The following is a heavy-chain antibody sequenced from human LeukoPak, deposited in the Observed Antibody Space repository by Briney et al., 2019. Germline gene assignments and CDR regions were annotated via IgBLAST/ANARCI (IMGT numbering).Heavy chain of an antibody. CDR1: GYSFTNYW. Sequence: GESLKISCKGSGYSFTNYWIGWVRQMPGKGLEWMGIIYPDDFDTRYSPSFQGQVTISADKSISAAYLQWSSLKASDTAMYYCGRSLGHCSNGVCSVFDYSGQGTLVTVSS. CDR3: GRSLGHCSNGVCSVFDY. D-gene: IGHD2-8*01. J-gene: IGHJ4*02. CDR2: IYPDDFDT. V-gene: IGHV5-51*03.